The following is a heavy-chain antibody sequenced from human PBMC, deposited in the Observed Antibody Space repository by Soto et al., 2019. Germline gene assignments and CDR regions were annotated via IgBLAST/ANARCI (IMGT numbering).Heavy chain of an antibody. V-gene: IGHV1-69*01. D-gene: IGHD1-26*01. CDR2: IIPIFGTA. Sequence: QVQLVQSGAEVKKPGSSVKVSCKASGGTFSSYAISWVRQAPGQGLEWMGGIIPIFGTANYAQKFEGRVTITADESTSTAYMELSSLRSEDTAVYYCARDPRAVGATADWFDPWGQGTLVTVSS. J-gene: IGHJ5*02. CDR3: ARDPRAVGATADWFDP. CDR1: GGTFSSYA.